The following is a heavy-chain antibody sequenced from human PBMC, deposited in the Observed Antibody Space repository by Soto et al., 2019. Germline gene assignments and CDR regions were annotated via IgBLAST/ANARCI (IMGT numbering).Heavy chain of an antibody. Sequence: QVQLVQSGAEVKKPGASVKVSCKASGYTFTSYGISWVRQAPGQGLEWMGWISAYNGNTNYAQKLQGRVTMTTDTSTSTAYMELRSLRSDDTAVYYCAREYCSGGSCYSGIFTYWGQGPLVTVSS. CDR2: ISAYNGNT. CDR3: AREYCSGGSCYSGIFTY. V-gene: IGHV1-18*01. D-gene: IGHD2-15*01. CDR1: GYTFTSYG. J-gene: IGHJ4*02.